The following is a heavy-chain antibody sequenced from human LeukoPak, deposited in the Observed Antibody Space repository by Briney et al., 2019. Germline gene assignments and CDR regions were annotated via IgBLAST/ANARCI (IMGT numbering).Heavy chain of an antibody. CDR2: INHSGST. CDR3: ARQLGDRLGRFDY. CDR1: GGPFSDYY. J-gene: IGHJ4*02. Sequence: SETLSLTCAVYGGPFSDYYWSWIRQPPGKGLEWIGEINHSGSTSYNPSLKSRVTISIDTSKNQFSLKLSSVTAADTAVYYCARQLGDRLGRFDYWGQGTLVTVSS. D-gene: IGHD1-26*01. V-gene: IGHV4-34*01.